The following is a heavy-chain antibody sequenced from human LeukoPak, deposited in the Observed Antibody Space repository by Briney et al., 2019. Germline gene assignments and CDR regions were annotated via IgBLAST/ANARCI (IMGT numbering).Heavy chain of an antibody. J-gene: IGHJ5*02. CDR1: GYSINNGNY. Sequence: SETLSLTCAVPGYSINNGNYCGCWRQPPGKGLEWIGSIYHSGSTYYNPSLKSRVTISVDTSKNQFSLKQSSVTAADTQVHSCTRVAQWLAPDWFDPWGQGTLVTVSS. CDR2: IYHSGST. V-gene: IGHV4-38-2*01. D-gene: IGHD6-19*01. CDR3: TRVAQWLAPDWFDP.